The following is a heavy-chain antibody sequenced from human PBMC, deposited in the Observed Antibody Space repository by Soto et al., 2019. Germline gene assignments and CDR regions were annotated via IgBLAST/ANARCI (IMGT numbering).Heavy chain of an antibody. CDR1: GYNFTSNW. J-gene: IGHJ4*02. D-gene: IGHD3-22*01. CDR3: ARHTDYDSSGFDY. V-gene: IGHV5-51*01. Sequence: EVHLVQSGAELKKPGESLKISCKGSGYNFTSNWIAWVRQMPGKGLEWMGIIYPGDSDTTYSPSFEGQVTISADKTMNTAYLQWSSLKASDTARYYCARHTDYDSSGFDYWGQGTLVTVSS. CDR2: IYPGDSDT.